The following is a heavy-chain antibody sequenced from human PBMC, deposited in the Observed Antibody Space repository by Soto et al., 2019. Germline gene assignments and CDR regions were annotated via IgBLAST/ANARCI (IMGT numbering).Heavy chain of an antibody. CDR1: GFTFTSSA. CDR3: ASQGRLPDAFDI. D-gene: IGHD6-25*01. J-gene: IGHJ3*02. CDR2: IVVGSGNT. V-gene: IGHV1-58*01. Sequence: CKASGFTFTSSAVQWVRQARGQRLEWIGWIVVGSGNTNYAQKFQERVTITRDMSTSTAYMELNSLRAEDTAVYYCASQGRLPDAFDIWGQGTMVTVSS.